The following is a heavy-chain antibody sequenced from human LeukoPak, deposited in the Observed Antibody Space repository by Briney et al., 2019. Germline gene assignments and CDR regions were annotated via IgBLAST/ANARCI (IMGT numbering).Heavy chain of an antibody. V-gene: IGHV1-46*01. Sequence: ASVKVSCKASGYTFTSYGISWVRQAPGQGLEWMGIINPSGGSTSYAQKFQGRVTMTRDTSTSTVYMELSSLRSEDTAVYYCASEYYYDSRTSKETRQDWGQGTLVTVSS. D-gene: IGHD3-22*01. CDR2: INPSGGST. CDR3: ASEYYYDSRTSKETRQD. CDR1: GYTFTSYG. J-gene: IGHJ4*02.